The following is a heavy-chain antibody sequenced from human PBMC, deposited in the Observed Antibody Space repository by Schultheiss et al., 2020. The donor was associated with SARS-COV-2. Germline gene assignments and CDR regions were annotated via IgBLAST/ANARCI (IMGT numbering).Heavy chain of an antibody. V-gene: IGHV4-34*01. D-gene: IGHD3-3*01. J-gene: IGHJ6*02. CDR2: INHSGST. CDR3: AALRFLEWSKNYYYGMDV. CDR1: GGSFSGYY. Sequence: SETLSLTCAVYGGSFSGYYWSWIRQPQGKGLEWTGEINHSGSTNYNPSLKSRVTISVDTSKNQFSLKLSSVTAADTAVYYCAALRFLEWSKNYYYGMDVWGQGTTVTVSS.